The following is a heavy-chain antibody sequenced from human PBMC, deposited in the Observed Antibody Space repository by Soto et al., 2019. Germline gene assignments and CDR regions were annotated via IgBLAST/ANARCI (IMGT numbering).Heavy chain of an antibody. CDR1: GFTFSSYG. V-gene: IGHV3-33*01. CDR3: ARGPPSVYYYYYMDV. Sequence: AGGSLRLSCAASGFTFSSYGMHWVRQAPGKGLEWVAVIWYDGSNKYYADSVKGRFTISRDNSKNTLYLQMNSLRAEDTAVYYCARGPPSVYYYYYMDVWGKGTTVTVSS. J-gene: IGHJ6*03. CDR2: IWYDGSNK.